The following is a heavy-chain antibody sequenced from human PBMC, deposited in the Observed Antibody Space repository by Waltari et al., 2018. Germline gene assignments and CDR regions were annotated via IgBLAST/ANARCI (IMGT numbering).Heavy chain of an antibody. CDR2: VQRSGTS. CDR1: GYPMSSTDL. Sequence: QLQLQESGPGLVKPSGTLSLTCAVSGYPMSSTDLWSWVRQSPGKGLEWIGQVQRSGTSNYNPSFASRVTVSVDTSTNQFSLKVTSATAADTAVYFCARDRGRGIYLDSWGQGTLVTVSP. D-gene: IGHD2-15*01. J-gene: IGHJ4*02. V-gene: IGHV4-4*02. CDR3: ARDRGRGIYLDS.